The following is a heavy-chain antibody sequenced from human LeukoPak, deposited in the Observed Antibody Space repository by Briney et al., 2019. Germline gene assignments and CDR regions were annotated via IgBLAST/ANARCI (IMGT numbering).Heavy chain of an antibody. CDR1: AFTFSSYG. CDR3: ARDTYDILTGYSISPFDY. J-gene: IGHJ4*02. CDR2: IWFDGSNK. V-gene: IGHV3-33*01. D-gene: IGHD3-9*01. Sequence: QTGGSLRLSCAASAFTFSSYGMHWVRQAPGKGLEWVAVIWFDGSNKYYADSVRGRFTISRDNSKNTLYLQMNSLRAEDTAVYYCARDTYDILTGYSISPFDYWGQGTLVTVSS.